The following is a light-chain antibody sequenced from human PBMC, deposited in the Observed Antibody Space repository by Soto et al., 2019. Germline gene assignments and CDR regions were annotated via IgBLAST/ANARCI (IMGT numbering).Light chain of an antibody. CDR3: QQYGSSPPFT. Sequence: ETVLTQSPGSLSLSLGDRATLSCRASQTVSNNYLAWYQQKPGQAPRLLIYGVSNRATGIPDRFSGSGSGTDFTLTISRLEPEDFAVYYCQQYGSSPPFTFGPGTKVDIK. CDR2: GVS. J-gene: IGKJ3*01. CDR1: QTVSNNY. V-gene: IGKV3-20*01.